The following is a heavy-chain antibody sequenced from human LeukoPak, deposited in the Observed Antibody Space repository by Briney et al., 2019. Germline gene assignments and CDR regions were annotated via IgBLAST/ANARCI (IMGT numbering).Heavy chain of an antibody. D-gene: IGHD1-26*01. J-gene: IGHJ4*02. Sequence: PGGSLRLSCAASGFTFSSYSMNWVRQAPGKGLEWVSSISSSSSYIYYADSVKGRFTISRDNAKNSLYLQMNILRAEDTAVYYCARDFVGARGNWGQGTLVTVSS. CDR1: GFTFSSYS. CDR3: ARDFVGARGN. CDR2: ISSSSSYI. V-gene: IGHV3-21*01.